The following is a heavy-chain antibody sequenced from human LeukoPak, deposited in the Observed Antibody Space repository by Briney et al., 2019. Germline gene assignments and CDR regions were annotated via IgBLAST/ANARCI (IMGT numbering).Heavy chain of an antibody. CDR2: ISSGSTYI. CDR3: ARDKTYFGELFPYYFDS. J-gene: IGHJ4*02. V-gene: IGHV3-11*04. D-gene: IGHD3-10*01. Sequence: PGGSLRLSCAASGFTFSDSYMSWIRQVPGKGLEWVSSISSGSTYIYNADSVQGRFTISRDSAKNSLFLLVNSLRAEDTAVYYCARDKTYFGELFPYYFDSWGQGTLVTVSS. CDR1: GFTFSDSY.